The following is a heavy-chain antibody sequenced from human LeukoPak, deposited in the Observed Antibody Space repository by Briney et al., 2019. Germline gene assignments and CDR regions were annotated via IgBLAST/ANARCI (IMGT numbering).Heavy chain of an antibody. CDR1: GGTFSSYA. CDR3: ARVTAAGYYYYMDV. J-gene: IGHJ6*03. V-gene: IGHV1-69*13. Sequence: SVEVSCKASGGTFSSYAISWVRQAPGQGLEWMGGIIPIFGTANYAQKFQGRVTITADESTSTAYMELSSLRSEDTAVYYCARVTAAGYYYYMDVWGKGTTVTISS. D-gene: IGHD2-21*02. CDR2: IIPIFGTA.